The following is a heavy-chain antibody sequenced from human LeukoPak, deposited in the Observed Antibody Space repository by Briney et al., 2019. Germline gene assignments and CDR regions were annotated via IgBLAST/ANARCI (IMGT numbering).Heavy chain of an antibody. Sequence: GGSLRLSCAASGFTFSSYAMSWVRQAPGKGLEWVSAISGSGGSTYYADSVKGRFTISRDNSKNTLYLRMNSLRAEDTAVYYCAKVSRLLFSFDYWGQGTLVTVSS. J-gene: IGHJ4*02. D-gene: IGHD2-21*02. CDR1: GFTFSSYA. CDR2: ISGSGGST. CDR3: AKVSRLLFSFDY. V-gene: IGHV3-23*01.